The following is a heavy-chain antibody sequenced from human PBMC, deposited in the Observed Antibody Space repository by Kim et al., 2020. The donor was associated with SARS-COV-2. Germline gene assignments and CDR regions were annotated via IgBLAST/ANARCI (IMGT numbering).Heavy chain of an antibody. CDR1: GGSISSYY. V-gene: IGHV4-59*01. CDR3: ASSRGSGSYYLWQIDAFDI. D-gene: IGHD1-26*01. J-gene: IGHJ3*02. CDR2: IYYSGST. Sequence: SETLSLTCTVSGGSISSYYWSWIRQPPGKGLEWIGYIYYSGSTNYNPSLKSRVTISVDTSKNQFSLKLSSVTAADTAVYYCASSRGSGSYYLWQIDAFDIWGQGTMVTVSS.